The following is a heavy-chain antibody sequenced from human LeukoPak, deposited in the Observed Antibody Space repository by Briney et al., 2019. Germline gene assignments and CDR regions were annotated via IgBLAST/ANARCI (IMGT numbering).Heavy chain of an antibody. CDR1: GFTFSSYA. CDR3: ASFLYCSSTSCSPDP. V-gene: IGHV3-30-3*01. CDR2: ISYDGSNK. D-gene: IGHD2-2*01. J-gene: IGHJ5*02. Sequence: GGSLRLSCAASGFTFSSYAMHWVRQAPGKGLEWVAVISYDGSNKYYADSVKGRFTISRDNSKNTLYLQMNSLRAEDTAVYYCASFLYCSSTSCSPDPWAQGTLFTVSS.